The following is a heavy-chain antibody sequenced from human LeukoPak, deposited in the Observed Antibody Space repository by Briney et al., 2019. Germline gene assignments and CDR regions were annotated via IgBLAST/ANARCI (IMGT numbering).Heavy chain of an antibody. CDR2: ISNSGGTT. D-gene: IGHD3-3*01. Sequence: PGGSLRLSCAASGFTFSSYAMSWVRQAPGKRLEWVSAISNSGGTTYYADSVEGRFTISRDNAKNSLYLQMNSLRAEDAAVYYCAREISYDFWSGPYGMDVWGQGTTVTVSS. V-gene: IGHV3-23*01. CDR1: GFTFSSYA. J-gene: IGHJ6*02. CDR3: AREISYDFWSGPYGMDV.